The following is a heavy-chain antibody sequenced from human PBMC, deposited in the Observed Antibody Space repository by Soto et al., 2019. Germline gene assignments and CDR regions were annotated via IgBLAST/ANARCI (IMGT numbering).Heavy chain of an antibody. J-gene: IGHJ4*02. Sequence: QVQLVQSGAEVKKPGASVKVSCKASGYTFTSYGISWVRQAPGQGLEWMGWISAYNGNTNYAQKLQGRVTMTTDTSTSPAYMELMSLRSDDTAVYYCARDPYYCSGGSCQPFDYWGQGTLVTVSS. CDR3: ARDPYYCSGGSCQPFDY. V-gene: IGHV1-18*01. CDR1: GYTFTSYG. D-gene: IGHD2-15*01. CDR2: ISAYNGNT.